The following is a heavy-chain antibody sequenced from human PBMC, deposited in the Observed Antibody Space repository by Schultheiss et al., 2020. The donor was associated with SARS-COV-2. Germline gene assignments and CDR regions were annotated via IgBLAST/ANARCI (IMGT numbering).Heavy chain of an antibody. CDR3: ARDRPGRGMDV. V-gene: IGHV3-74*01. CDR2: INSDGSST. Sequence: GESLKISCAASGFTFSSYSMNWVRQAPGKGLVWVSRINSDGSSTSYADSVKGRFTISRDNAKNSLYLQMNSLRAEDTAVYYCARDRPGRGMDVWGQGTTVTVSS. CDR1: GFTFSSYS. J-gene: IGHJ6*02. D-gene: IGHD6-6*01.